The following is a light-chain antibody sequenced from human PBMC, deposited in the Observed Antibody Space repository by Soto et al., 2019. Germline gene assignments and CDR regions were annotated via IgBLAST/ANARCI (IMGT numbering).Light chain of an antibody. CDR2: EVS. Sequence: QSALTQPASVSGSPGQSITISCTGTSSDVGGYNYVSWYQQHQGKAPKLMIYEVSNRPSGVSNRFSGSKSGNTASLTISGLQAEDEADYYCNSYKSSNTVVFGGGTKLTVL. V-gene: IGLV2-14*01. J-gene: IGLJ2*01. CDR1: SSDVGGYNY. CDR3: NSYKSSNTVV.